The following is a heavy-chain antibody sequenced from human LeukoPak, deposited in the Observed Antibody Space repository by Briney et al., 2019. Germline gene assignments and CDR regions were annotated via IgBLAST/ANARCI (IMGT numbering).Heavy chain of an antibody. J-gene: IGHJ6*03. CDR1: GYTFTSYG. CDR2: ISAYNGNT. CDR3: ATTIAARYYYYYMDV. D-gene: IGHD6-6*01. V-gene: IGHV1-18*01. Sequence: ASVKVSCKASGYTFTSYGISWVRQAPGQGLEWMGWISAYNGNTNYAQKLQGRVTMTTDTSTSTAYMELRSLRSDDTAVYYCATTIAARYYYYYMDVWGKGTTVTVSS.